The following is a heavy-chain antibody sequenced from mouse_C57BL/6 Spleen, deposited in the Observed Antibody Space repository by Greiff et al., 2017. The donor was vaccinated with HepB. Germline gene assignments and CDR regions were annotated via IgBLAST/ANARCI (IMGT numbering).Heavy chain of an antibody. V-gene: IGHV1-54*01. J-gene: IGHJ2*01. CDR1: GYAFTNYL. CDR3: ARGDGSSYFDY. CDR2: INPGSGGT. D-gene: IGHD1-1*01. Sequence: VQVVESGAELVRPGTSVKVSCKASGYAFTNYLIEWVKQRPGQGLEWIGVINPGSGGTNYNEKFKGKATLTADKSSSTAYMQLSSLTSEDSAVYFCARGDGSSYFDYWGQGTTLTVSS.